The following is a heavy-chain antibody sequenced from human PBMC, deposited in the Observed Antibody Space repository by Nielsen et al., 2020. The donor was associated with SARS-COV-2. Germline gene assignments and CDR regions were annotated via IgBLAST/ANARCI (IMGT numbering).Heavy chain of an antibody. J-gene: IGHJ5*02. CDR1: GGSFSGYY. Sequence: SETLSLTCVVYGGSFSGYYWSWIRQPPGKGLEWIGEINHSGSTNYNPSLKSRVTISVDTSKNQFSLKLSSVTAADTAVYYCARGAGYSGPWGQGTLVTVSS. V-gene: IGHV4-34*01. CDR3: ARGAGYSGP. D-gene: IGHD5-12*01. CDR2: INHSGST.